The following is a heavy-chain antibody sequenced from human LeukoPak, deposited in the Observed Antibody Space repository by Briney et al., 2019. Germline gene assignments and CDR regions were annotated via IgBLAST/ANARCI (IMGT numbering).Heavy chain of an antibody. CDR3: TRGDCSGGSCYRDPYGMDV. J-gene: IGHJ6*02. D-gene: IGHD2-15*01. Sequence: GGSLKLSCAASGFTFSGSAMHWVRQASGKGLEWVGRIRSKANSYATAYAASVKGRFTISRDDSENTAYLQMNSLKTEDTAVYYCTRGDCSGGSCYRDPYGMDVWGQGTTVTVSS. CDR2: IRSKANSYAT. CDR1: GFTFSGSA. V-gene: IGHV3-73*01.